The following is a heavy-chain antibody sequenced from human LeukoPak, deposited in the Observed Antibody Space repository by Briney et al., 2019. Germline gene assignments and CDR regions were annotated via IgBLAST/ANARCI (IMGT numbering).Heavy chain of an antibody. CDR2: ISSSSSSI. CDR1: GFTFSSYS. V-gene: IGHV3-48*02. J-gene: IGHJ4*02. Sequence: GGSLRLSCAASGFTFSSYSMNWVRQAPGKGLEWLSCISSSSSSIYYADSVKGRFTISRDNAKNSLYLQMNSLRDEDTAMYYCARSRSSDYWGQGTLVTVSS. D-gene: IGHD2-2*01. CDR3: ARSRSSDY.